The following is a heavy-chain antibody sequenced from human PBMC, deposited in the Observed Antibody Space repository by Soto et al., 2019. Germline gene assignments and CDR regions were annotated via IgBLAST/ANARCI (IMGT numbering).Heavy chain of an antibody. V-gene: IGHV1-58*01. J-gene: IGHJ4*02. CDR3: AATVDSSGRTLDY. CDR2: IVVGSGNT. D-gene: IGHD3-22*01. CDR1: GFTFTSSA. Sequence: SVKVSCKASGFTFTSSAVQWVRQARGQRLEWIGWIVVGSGNTNYAQKFQERVTITRDMSTSTAYMELSSLRSEDTAVYYCAATVDSSGRTLDYWGQGTLVTVSS.